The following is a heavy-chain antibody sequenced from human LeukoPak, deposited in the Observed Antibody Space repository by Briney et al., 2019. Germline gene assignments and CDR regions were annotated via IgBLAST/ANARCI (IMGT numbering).Heavy chain of an antibody. V-gene: IGHV4-59*08. Sequence: PSETLSLTCTVSGGSISSYYWSWIRQPPGKGLEWIGYIYYSGSTNCNPSLKSRVTISVDTSKNQLSLKLSSVTAADTAVYYCARHWETSSWYVDYWGQGTLVTVSS. J-gene: IGHJ4*02. CDR1: GGSISSYY. D-gene: IGHD6-13*01. CDR2: IYYSGST. CDR3: ARHWETSSWYVDY.